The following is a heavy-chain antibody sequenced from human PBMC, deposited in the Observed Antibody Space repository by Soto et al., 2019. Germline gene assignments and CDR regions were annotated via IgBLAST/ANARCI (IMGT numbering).Heavy chain of an antibody. D-gene: IGHD3-22*01. V-gene: IGHV1-69*06. Sequence: SVKVSCKASGVTFSSYAISWVRQAPGQGLEWMGGIIPIFGTANYAQKFQGRVTITADKSTSTAYMELSSLRSEDTAVYYCARVTYYYDSSGYLNWFDPWGQGTLVTVS. CDR2: IIPIFGTA. J-gene: IGHJ5*02. CDR3: ARVTYYYDSSGYLNWFDP. CDR1: GVTFSSYA.